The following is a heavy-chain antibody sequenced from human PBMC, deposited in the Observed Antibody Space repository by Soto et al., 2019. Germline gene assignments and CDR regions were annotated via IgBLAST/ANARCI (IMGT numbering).Heavy chain of an antibody. CDR1: GYTFTSYY. V-gene: IGHV1-46*01. D-gene: IGHD3-3*01. CDR2: INPSGGST. Sequence: ASVKVSCKASGYTFTSYYMHWVRQAPGQGLEWMGIINPSGGSTSYAQKFQGRVTMTRDTSTSTVYMELSSLRSEDTAVYYCARDLGRYYDFWSGYSDFYYYYGMDVWGQGTTVTVSS. CDR3: ARDLGRYYDFWSGYSDFYYYYGMDV. J-gene: IGHJ6*02.